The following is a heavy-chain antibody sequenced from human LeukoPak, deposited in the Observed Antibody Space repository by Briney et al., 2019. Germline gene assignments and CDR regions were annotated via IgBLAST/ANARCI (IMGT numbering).Heavy chain of an antibody. J-gene: IGHJ4*02. V-gene: IGHV1-18*01. Sequence: GASVKVSCKASGYTFNSYGISWVRQAPGQGLEWMGWISTYNGDTNYAQKFQGRVTITADESTSTAYMELSSLRSEDTAVYYCARGLLGGATFDYWGQGTLVTVSS. CDR1: GYTFNSYG. CDR3: ARGLLGGATFDY. CDR2: ISTYNGDT. D-gene: IGHD1-26*01.